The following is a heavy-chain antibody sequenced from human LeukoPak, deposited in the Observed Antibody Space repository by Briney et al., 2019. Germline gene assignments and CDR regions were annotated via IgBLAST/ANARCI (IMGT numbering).Heavy chain of an antibody. V-gene: IGHV4-34*01. CDR3: AREKGYDDYVGGDYYYYYMDV. CDR1: GGSFSGYY. D-gene: IGHD4-17*01. CDR2: INHSGST. J-gene: IGHJ6*03. Sequence: SETLSLTCAVYGGSFSGYYWSWIRQPPGKGLEWIGEINHSGSTNYNPSLKSRVTISVDTSKNQFSLKLTSVTAADTAVYYCAREKGYDDYVGGDYYYYYMDVWGKGTTVTISS.